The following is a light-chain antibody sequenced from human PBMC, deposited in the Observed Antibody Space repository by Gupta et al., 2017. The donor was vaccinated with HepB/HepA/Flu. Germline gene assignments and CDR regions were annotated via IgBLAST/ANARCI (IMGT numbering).Light chain of an antibody. J-gene: IGKJ2*01. CDR3: QQIDITPYT. CDR2: VAS. CDR1: QSISNF. Sequence: DIQITQSPSSLSASVGDRVTITCRANQSISNFLNWYQQKPGRAPKLLISVASSLQSGVPSRFSGSGSGADFTLTINSLQPEDFATYYCQQIDITPYTFGQGTKLEIK. V-gene: IGKV1-39*01.